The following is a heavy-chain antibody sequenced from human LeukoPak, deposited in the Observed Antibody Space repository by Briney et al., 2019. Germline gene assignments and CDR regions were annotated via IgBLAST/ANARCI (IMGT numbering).Heavy chain of an antibody. CDR3: VRGRDRSAWLFDY. V-gene: IGHV1-3*02. D-gene: IGHD3-22*01. CDR2: HNAANGRT. J-gene: IGHJ4*02. CDR1: GYTFTNYA. Sequence: ASVKVSCKASGYTFTNYAMHWVRQTPGQRLEWLGWHNAANGRTEHSQDLQGRVTITRDTSASTAYMELSSLGSDDMAVYYCVRGRDRSAWLFDYWGQGTPVTVSS.